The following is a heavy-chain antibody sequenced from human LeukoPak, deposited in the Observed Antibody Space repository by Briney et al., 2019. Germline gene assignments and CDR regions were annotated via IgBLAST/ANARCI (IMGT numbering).Heavy chain of an antibody. D-gene: IGHD6-19*01. Sequence: PSETLSLTCTVSGGSISSYYWSWIRQPAGKGLEWIGRIYTSGSTNYNPSLKSRVTMSVDTSKNQFSLKLSSVTAADTAVYYCARSVYSSGWYEYYFDYWGQGTLVTVSS. J-gene: IGHJ4*02. CDR1: GGSISSYY. CDR3: ARSVYSSGWYEYYFDY. V-gene: IGHV4-4*07. CDR2: IYTSGST.